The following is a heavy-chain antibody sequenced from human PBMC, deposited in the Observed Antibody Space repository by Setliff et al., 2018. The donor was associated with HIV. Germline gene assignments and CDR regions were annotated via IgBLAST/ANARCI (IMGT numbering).Heavy chain of an antibody. CDR1: GYTFNNYG. J-gene: IGHJ3*02. V-gene: IGHV1-18*01. CDR2: ISSYNGNT. CDR3: ARTHGCDCSRTSGSPACDAFDI. Sequence: ASVKVSCKASGYTFNNYGISWVRQAPGQGLEWMGWISSYNGNTNYAQKLQGRVTMTTDTSTSTAYMELRSLRSDDTALYYCARTHGCDCSRTSGSPACDAFDIWGQGTMVTVSS. D-gene: IGHD2-2*01.